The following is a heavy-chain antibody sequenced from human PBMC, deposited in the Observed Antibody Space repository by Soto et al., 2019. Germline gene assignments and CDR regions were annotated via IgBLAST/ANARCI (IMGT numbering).Heavy chain of an antibody. CDR1: GYTFTGYY. CDR2: INPNSGGT. D-gene: IGHD6-13*01. J-gene: IGHJ3*02. Sequence: GASVKVSCKASGYTFTGYYMHWVRQAPGQGLEWMGWINPNSGGTNYAQKFQGWVTMTRGTSISTAYMELSRLRSDDTAVYYCARDRGSGQQPTGAFDIWGQGTMVTVSS. V-gene: IGHV1-2*04. CDR3: ARDRGSGQQPTGAFDI.